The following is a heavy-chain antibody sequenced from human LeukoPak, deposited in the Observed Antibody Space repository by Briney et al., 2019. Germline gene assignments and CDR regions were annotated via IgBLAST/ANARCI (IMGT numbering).Heavy chain of an antibody. CDR1: GGTFSTNP. J-gene: IGHJ4*02. CDR3: AGGEAQFLVPPDY. Sequence: SVKVSCKASGGTFSTNPISWVRQAPGQGLEWMGGTIPMFRKVNYAQKFQDRITITADESTSTAYLELSSLKSDDTAVYYCAGGEAQFLVPPDYCGQRTLVTVSS. V-gene: IGHV1-69*01. D-gene: IGHD1-26*01. CDR2: TIPMFRKV.